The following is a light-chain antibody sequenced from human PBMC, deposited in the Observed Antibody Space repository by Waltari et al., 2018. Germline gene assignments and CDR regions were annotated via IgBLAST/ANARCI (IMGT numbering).Light chain of an antibody. CDR2: DVS. V-gene: IGLV2-11*01. J-gene: IGLJ3*02. CDR1: SSNVGVYNY. Sequence: QSALTQPRPVSGSPAQSVTISCPGTSSNVGVYNYVSWYQQHPGKAPKVMIYDVSKRPSGVPDRYSGSKSGNTASLTISGLQTEDEADYYCCSYAGSYTWVFGGGTRLTVL. CDR3: CSYAGSYTWV.